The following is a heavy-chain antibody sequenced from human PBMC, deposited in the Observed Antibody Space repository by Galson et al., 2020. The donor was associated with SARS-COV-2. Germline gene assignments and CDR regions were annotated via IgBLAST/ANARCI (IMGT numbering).Heavy chain of an antibody. Sequence: SETLSLTCTVSGGSISSSSYYWGWIRQPPGKGLEWIGSIYYSGSTYYNPSLKSRVTISVDTSKNQFSLKLSSVTAADTAVYYCARDRQVILRYFDWLRYYYGMDVWGQGTTVTVSS. CDR2: IYYSGST. V-gene: IGHV4-39*07. D-gene: IGHD3-9*01. CDR1: GGSISSSSYY. CDR3: ARDRQVILRYFDWLRYYYGMDV. J-gene: IGHJ6*02.